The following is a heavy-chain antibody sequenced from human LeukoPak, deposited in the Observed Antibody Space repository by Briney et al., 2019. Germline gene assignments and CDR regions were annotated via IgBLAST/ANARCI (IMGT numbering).Heavy chain of an antibody. CDR1: AFTVRTSY. Sequence: GGSLRLSCAASAFTVRTSYMTWVRQAPGKGLEWVSGFSGSGGRTYYADSVKGRFTISRDNSKNTLYLQMNSLRAEDTAVYYCAKSGLNRFDYWGQGTLVTVSS. CDR2: FSGSGGRT. D-gene: IGHD2-15*01. V-gene: IGHV3-23*01. CDR3: AKSGLNRFDY. J-gene: IGHJ4*02.